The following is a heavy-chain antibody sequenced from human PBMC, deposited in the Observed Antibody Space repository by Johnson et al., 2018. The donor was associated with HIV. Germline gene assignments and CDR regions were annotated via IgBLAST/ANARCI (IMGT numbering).Heavy chain of an antibody. J-gene: IGHJ3*02. V-gene: IGHV3-53*01. CDR3: ARGGRYCSGGICYRAFDI. D-gene: IGHD2-8*02. CDR2: IYSGGST. Sequence: VQLMESGGGLIQPGGSLRLSCAASGFTFSSKYMSWVRQAPGKGLEWVSIIYSGGSTYYADSVQGRFTISRDNSKNTLYLQMNSLRAEDTAVYYCARGGRYCSGGICYRAFDIWGQGTMVTVSS. CDR1: GFTFSSKY.